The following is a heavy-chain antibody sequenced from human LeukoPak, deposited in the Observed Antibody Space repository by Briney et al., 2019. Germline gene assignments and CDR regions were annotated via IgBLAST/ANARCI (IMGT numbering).Heavy chain of an antibody. D-gene: IGHD6-6*01. CDR3: AVPEYSKPEGYFDY. CDR2: IIPIVGVT. CDR1: GGKFSAYV. V-gene: IGHV1-69*04. J-gene: IGHJ4*02. Sequence: SVKVSCKASGGKFSAYVFTWVRQAPGQGLEWMGRIIPIVGVTKYAQRVQGRITITADISTTTAYMELTSLRSEDTAVYYCAVPEYSKPEGYFDYRGQGTLVTVSS.